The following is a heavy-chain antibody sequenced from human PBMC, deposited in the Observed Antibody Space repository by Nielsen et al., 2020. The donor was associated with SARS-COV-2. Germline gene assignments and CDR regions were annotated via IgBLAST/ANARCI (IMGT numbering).Heavy chain of an antibody. Sequence: GESLKISCAASGFTFSSYWMSWVRQVPGKGLEWVANIKQDGSEKYYVDSVKGRFTISRDNAKNSLYLQMNSLRAKDTAVYYCARGGKYEDYWGQGTLVTVPS. J-gene: IGHJ4*02. CDR1: GFTFSSYW. CDR3: ARGGKYEDY. V-gene: IGHV3-7*03. CDR2: IKQDGSEK. D-gene: IGHD3-3*01.